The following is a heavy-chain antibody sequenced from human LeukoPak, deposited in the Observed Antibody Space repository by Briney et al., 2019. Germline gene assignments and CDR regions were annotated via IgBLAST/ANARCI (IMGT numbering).Heavy chain of an antibody. J-gene: IGHJ4*02. Sequence: ASVKVSCKASGYIFISYGISWVRQAPGQGLEWMGWISAYNGNTKYEQKLQGRVTMTTDTSTSTAYMELRSLRSDDTAVYYCARDVRGIVGMDYFDYWGQGTLVTVSS. V-gene: IGHV1-18*01. CDR2: ISAYNGNT. D-gene: IGHD3-22*01. CDR3: ARDVRGIVGMDYFDY. CDR1: GYIFISYG.